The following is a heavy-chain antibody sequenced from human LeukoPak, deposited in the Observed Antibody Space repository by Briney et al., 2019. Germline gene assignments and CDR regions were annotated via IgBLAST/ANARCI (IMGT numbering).Heavy chain of an antibody. J-gene: IGHJ4*02. D-gene: IGHD3-16*01. V-gene: IGHV3-7*03. CDR2: ICQDGREK. CDR3: AQVRQGGDDY. Sequence: GGSLRLSCAASGFTFSSHWMSWIRQAPGKGLEWVSSICQDGREKYYVDSVKGRFTISRDNAKNSRYLQMNSLRAEDTAVYYCAQVRQGGDDYWGQGTLVTVSS. CDR1: GFTFSSHW.